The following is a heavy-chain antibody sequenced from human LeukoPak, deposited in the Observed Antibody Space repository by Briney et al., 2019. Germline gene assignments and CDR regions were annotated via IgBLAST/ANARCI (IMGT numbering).Heavy chain of an antibody. Sequence: ASVKVSCKASGYTFTGYYMHWVRQAPGQGLEWMGWINPNSGDTNYAQKFQGRVTMTRDTSISTAYMELSRLRSDDTAVYYCARGINDYVWGTPGYYYFDYWGQGTLVTVSS. CDR1: GYTFTGYY. CDR3: ARGINDYVWGTPGYYYFDY. CDR2: INPNSGDT. J-gene: IGHJ4*02. V-gene: IGHV1-2*02. D-gene: IGHD3-16*01.